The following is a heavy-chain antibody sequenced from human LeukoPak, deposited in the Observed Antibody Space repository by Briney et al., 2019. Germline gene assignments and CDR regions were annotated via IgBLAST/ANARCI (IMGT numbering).Heavy chain of an antibody. Sequence: GGSLRLSCSASGFTFSSYAMHWVRQAPGKGLEYVSGITNDGDRAYYADSVKGRFTISRDNSKSTLYLQMSSLRAEDTTTYYCVKDQGSYGEGYFDYWGRGTLVTVSS. D-gene: IGHD4-17*01. CDR3: VKDQGSYGEGYFDY. CDR1: GFTFSSYA. J-gene: IGHJ4*02. V-gene: IGHV3-64D*06. CDR2: ITNDGDRA.